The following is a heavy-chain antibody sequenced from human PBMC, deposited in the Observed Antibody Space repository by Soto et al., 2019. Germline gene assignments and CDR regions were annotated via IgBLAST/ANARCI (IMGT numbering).Heavy chain of an antibody. V-gene: IGHV4-34*01. J-gene: IGHJ6*02. D-gene: IGHD5-12*01. CDR2: INHSGST. CDR3: ARFEGIVATIDYYYYGMDV. Sequence: PSETLSLTCAVYGGSFSGYYWSWIRQPPGKGLEWIGEINHSGSTNYNPSLKSRVTISVDTSKNQFSLKLSSVTAADTAVYYCARFEGIVATIDYYYYGMDVWGQGSTVTVSS. CDR1: GGSFSGYY.